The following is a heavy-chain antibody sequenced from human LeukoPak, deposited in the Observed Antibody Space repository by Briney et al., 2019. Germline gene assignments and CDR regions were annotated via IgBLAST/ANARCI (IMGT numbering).Heavy chain of an antibody. V-gene: IGHV4-4*02. J-gene: IGHJ4*02. CDR3: ASSLVMDYVWGSYRYRPYYFDY. CDR1: GDSINSLDL. Sequence: SETLSLTCTVSGDSINSLDLWSWVRQPPGKGPEWIGEMYLSGTTHSNPSVKSRVTISIDKSKNQFFLNLSSVTAADTAVYYCASSLVMDYVWGSYRYRPYYFDYWGQGTLVTVSS. CDR2: MYLSGTT. D-gene: IGHD3-16*02.